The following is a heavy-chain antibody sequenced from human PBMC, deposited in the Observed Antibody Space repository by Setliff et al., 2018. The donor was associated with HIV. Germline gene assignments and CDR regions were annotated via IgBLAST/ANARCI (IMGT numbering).Heavy chain of an antibody. CDR2: IIPLFGTT. V-gene: IGHV1-69*13. J-gene: IGHJ4*02. D-gene: IGHD3-10*01. CDR1: GYTFTTYG. Sequence: SVKVSCKPSGYTFTTYGLSWVRQAPGQGLEWMGGIIPLFGTTNYAQKFQGRVTITADESTSTAYMELSSLRSEDTAVYYCARGLFTNYYGSGSYYVDYWGQGTLVTVSS. CDR3: ARGLFTNYYGSGSYYVDY.